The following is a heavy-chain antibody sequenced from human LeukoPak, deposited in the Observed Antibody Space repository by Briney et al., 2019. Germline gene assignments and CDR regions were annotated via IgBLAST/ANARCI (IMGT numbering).Heavy chain of an antibody. Sequence: GGSLRLSCAASGFTLSSYAMQWVRQAQGKGLEWVAVISYDGSNKYYADSVKGRFTISRDNSKNTLYLQMNSLRAEDTAVYYCARPTENYYYYGMDVWGQGTTVTVSS. CDR3: ARPTENYYYYGMDV. CDR1: GFTLSSYA. D-gene: IGHD1-14*01. J-gene: IGHJ6*02. CDR2: ISYDGSNK. V-gene: IGHV3-30-3*01.